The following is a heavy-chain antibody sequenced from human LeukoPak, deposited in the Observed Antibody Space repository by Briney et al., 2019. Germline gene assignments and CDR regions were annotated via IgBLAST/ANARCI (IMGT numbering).Heavy chain of an antibody. J-gene: IGHJ4*02. CDR2: ISGSNTYI. D-gene: IGHD2-8*01. CDR3: ARVMRRGNYLDY. Sequence: GGSLRLSCAASGFTFSAYAMNWVRQAPGKGLEWLSSISGSNTYISHADSVKGRFTIARDNVKNSLYLQMNSLRAEDTARYYCARVMRRGNYLDYWGQGTLVTVSS. CDR1: GFTFSAYA. V-gene: IGHV3-21*01.